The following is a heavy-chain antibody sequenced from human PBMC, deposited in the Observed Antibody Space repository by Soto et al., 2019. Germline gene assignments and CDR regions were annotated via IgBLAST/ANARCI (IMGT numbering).Heavy chain of an antibody. J-gene: IGHJ3*01. Sequence: EVQLVASGVGLVKPGGSPRLSCAASGFTFSDYSMLWVRQSPGKGLEWLAFIGNSNHPTFYADSVRRRFTISRDNPKKAVYWQSNSLREEATAVYFWAIEEGYCNGGACSLGAFDFWCQGTIVTVSS. V-gene: IGHV3-21*02. CDR2: IGNSNHPT. D-gene: IGHD2-15*01. CDR1: GFTFSDYS. CDR3: AIEEGYCNGGACSLGAFDF.